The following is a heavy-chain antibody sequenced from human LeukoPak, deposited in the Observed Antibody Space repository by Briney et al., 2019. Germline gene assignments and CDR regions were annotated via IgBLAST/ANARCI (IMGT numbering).Heavy chain of an antibody. Sequence: GGSLRLSCAASGFTFSSYAISWVRQAPGKGPEWVSAISGSGGSTYYADSVKGRFTISRDNSKNTLYLQMNSLRAEDTAVYYCAKNMMPIVVVPAAAFDYWGQGNLVTVSS. V-gene: IGHV3-23*01. CDR2: ISGSGGST. D-gene: IGHD2-2*01. CDR3: AKNMMPIVVVPAAAFDY. J-gene: IGHJ4*02. CDR1: GFTFSSYA.